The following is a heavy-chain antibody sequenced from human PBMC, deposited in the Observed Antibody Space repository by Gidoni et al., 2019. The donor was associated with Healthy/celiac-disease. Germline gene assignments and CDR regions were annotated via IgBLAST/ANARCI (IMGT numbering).Heavy chain of an antibody. J-gene: IGHJ4*02. CDR1: GFTFSSYS. D-gene: IGHD3-10*01. V-gene: IGHV3-48*02. CDR3: ARDLTNWVLWFGEPPLDY. CDR2: ISSSSSTI. Sequence: EVQLVESGGGLVQPGGSLRLSCAASGFTFSSYSMNWVRQAPGKGLEWVSYISSSSSTIYYADSVKGRFTISRDNAKNSLYLQMNSLRDEDTAVYYCARDLTNWVLWFGEPPLDYWGQGTLVTVSS.